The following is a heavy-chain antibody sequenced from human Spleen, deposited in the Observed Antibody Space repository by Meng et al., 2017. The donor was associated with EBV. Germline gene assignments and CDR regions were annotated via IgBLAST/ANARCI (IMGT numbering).Heavy chain of an antibody. CDR2: IYSGGST. D-gene: IGHD2-2*01. CDR3: ARDKVPREGFDP. CDR1: GFTVSSNY. Sequence: EGQRVWSGGGLIQPGGSLSLSWAASGFTVSSNYMSWVRQAPGKGLEWVSVIYSGGSTYYADSVKGRFTISRDNSKNTLYLQMNSLRAEDTAVYYCARDKVPREGFDPWGQGTLVTVSS. J-gene: IGHJ5*02. V-gene: IGHV3-53*01.